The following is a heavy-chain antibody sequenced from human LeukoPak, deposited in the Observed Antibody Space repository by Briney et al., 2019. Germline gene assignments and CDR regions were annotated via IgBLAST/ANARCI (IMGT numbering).Heavy chain of an antibody. V-gene: IGHV4-34*01. CDR1: GESFSDFY. J-gene: IGHJ5*02. CDR2: INHSGST. D-gene: IGHD6-19*01. CDR3: ARGLRDSSAWWGWFDP. Sequence: PSETLSLTCAVYGESFSDFYWSWIRQPPGKGLEWIGEINHSGSTNYNPSLKTRATISVDASKKQFSLKVTSVTAADTAVYYCARGLRDSSAWWGWFDPWGPGTLVTVSS.